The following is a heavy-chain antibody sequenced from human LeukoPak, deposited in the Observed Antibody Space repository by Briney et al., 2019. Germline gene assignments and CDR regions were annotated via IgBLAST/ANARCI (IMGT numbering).Heavy chain of an antibody. J-gene: IGHJ4*02. Sequence: ASVKVSFKASGYTFTGYYMHWVRQAPGQGLEWMGWINPNSGGTNYAQKFQGRVTMTRDTSISTAYMELSRLRSDDTAVYYCARDFFDYYGSGSTKSVDYWGQGTLVTVSS. V-gene: IGHV1-2*02. CDR3: ARDFFDYYGSGSTKSVDY. CDR2: INPNSGGT. D-gene: IGHD3-10*01. CDR1: GYTFTGYY.